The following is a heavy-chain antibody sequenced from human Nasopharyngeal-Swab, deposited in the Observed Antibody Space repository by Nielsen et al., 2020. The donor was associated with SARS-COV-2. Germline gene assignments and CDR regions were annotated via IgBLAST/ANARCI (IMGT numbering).Heavy chain of an antibody. CDR2: IIPIFGTA. J-gene: IGHJ4*02. V-gene: IGHV1-69*13. Sequence: SVKVSCKASRGTFSSYAISWVRQAPGQGLEWMGGIIPIFGTANYAQKFQGRVTITADESTSTAYMELSSLRSEDTAVYYCATDDHYDSRGLDYWGQGTLVTVSS. CDR3: ATDDHYDSRGLDY. CDR1: RGTFSSYA. D-gene: IGHD3-22*01.